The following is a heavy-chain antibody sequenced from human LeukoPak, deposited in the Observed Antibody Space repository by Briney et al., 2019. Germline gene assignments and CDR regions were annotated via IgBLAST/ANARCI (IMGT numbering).Heavy chain of an antibody. V-gene: IGHV4-61*09. J-gene: IGHJ6*02. CDR1: GHSLSSGSSY. CDR3: ARGPIQKSSPYGMGV. D-gene: IGHD5-18*01. Sequence: SETLSLTCTVSGHSLSSGSSYWSCIPQPAGKGLEWIGHIYTSGSPHYNPSLKTRATISIDTPKNQFSLKLSPVSAADTAVYYGARGPIQKSSPYGMGVWGQGTTVTVSS. CDR2: IYTSGSP.